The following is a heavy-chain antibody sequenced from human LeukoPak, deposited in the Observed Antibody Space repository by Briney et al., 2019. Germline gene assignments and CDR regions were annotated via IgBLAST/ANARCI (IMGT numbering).Heavy chain of an antibody. CDR3: ARDPWAGIAVAADEKNFDY. Sequence: PGGSLRLSCAASGFTFSSYSMNWVRQAPGKGLEWVSSISSSSSYIYYADSVKGRFTISRDNAKNSLYLQMNSLRAEDTAVYYCARDPWAGIAVAADEKNFDYWGQGTLVTVSS. CDR2: ISSSSSYI. D-gene: IGHD6-19*01. J-gene: IGHJ4*02. CDR1: GFTFSSYS. V-gene: IGHV3-21*01.